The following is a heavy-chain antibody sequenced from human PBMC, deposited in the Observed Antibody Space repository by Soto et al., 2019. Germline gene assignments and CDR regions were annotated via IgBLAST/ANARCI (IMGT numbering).Heavy chain of an antibody. CDR3: ATDPYYDILTGQVPFDP. J-gene: IGHJ5*02. CDR2: FDPEDGEI. V-gene: IGHV1-24*01. CDR1: GNTLTKLS. D-gene: IGHD3-9*01. Sequence: ASVKVSCKVSGNTLTKLSMHWVLQAPGKGLEWMGGFDPEDGEIIYAQKFQGRVTMIEDTSIDTAYMELSSLRSEDTAVYYCATDPYYDILTGQVPFDPWGQGTLVTVSS.